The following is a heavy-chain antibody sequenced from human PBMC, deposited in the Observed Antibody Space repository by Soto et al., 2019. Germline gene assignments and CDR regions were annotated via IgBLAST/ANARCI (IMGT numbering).Heavy chain of an antibody. D-gene: IGHD3-3*01. CDR3: ARAGDYDSWSGYTSQYYYYGMDV. J-gene: IGHJ6*04. V-gene: IGHV6-1*01. Sequence: SQTLSLTCAISGDIVSSNSAAWNWIRQSPSRGLEWLGRTYYRSKWYNDYAVSVKSRITINPETSKNQFSLQLNSLTPEDTAVYYCARAGDYDSWSGYTSQYYYYGMDVWGKGTTVTVSS. CDR1: GDIVSSNSAA. CDR2: TYYRSKWYN.